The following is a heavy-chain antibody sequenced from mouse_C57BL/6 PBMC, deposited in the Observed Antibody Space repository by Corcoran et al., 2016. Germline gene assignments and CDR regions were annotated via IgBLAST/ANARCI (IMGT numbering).Heavy chain of an antibody. Sequence: EVQLQQSGPVLVKPGASVKMSCKASGYTFTDYYMNWVKQSHGKSLEWIGDINPYNGGTSYNQKFKGKATLTVDKSSSTAYMELNSLTSEDSAVYYCARSYSGVGPGIAYWGQGTLVTVSA. D-gene: IGHD1-1*01. CDR2: INPYNGGT. CDR3: ARSYSGVGPGIAY. J-gene: IGHJ3*01. V-gene: IGHV1-19*01. CDR1: GYTFTDYY.